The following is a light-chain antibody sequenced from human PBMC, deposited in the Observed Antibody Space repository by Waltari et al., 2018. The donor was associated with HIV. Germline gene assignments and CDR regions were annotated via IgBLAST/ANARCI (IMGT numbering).Light chain of an antibody. Sequence: EIVLTQSPGTLSLSPGEGATLSCRASQSVSSYVAWYQHKPGQAPRLLIYDASKRATGIPARFSGSVSGTYCTLTISSLEPEDFAVYYCQQRNNWPPSVTFGGGTRVEI. J-gene: IGKJ4*01. CDR2: DAS. CDR1: QSVSSY. CDR3: QQRNNWPPSVT. V-gene: IGKV3-11*01.